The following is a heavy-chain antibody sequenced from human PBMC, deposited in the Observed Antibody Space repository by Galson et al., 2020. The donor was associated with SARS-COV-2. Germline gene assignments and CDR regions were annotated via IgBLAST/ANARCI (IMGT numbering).Heavy chain of an antibody. J-gene: IGHJ6*02. CDR3: ARATKGSYYYGMDV. Sequence: GGSLRLSCAASGFTFSSYAMHWVRQAPGKGLEWVAVISYDGSNKYYADSVKGRFTISRDNSKNTLYLQMNSLRAEDTAVYYCARATKGSYYYGMDVWCQVTTVTVS. CDR2: ISYDGSNK. CDR1: GFTFSSYA. D-gene: IGHD3-10*01. V-gene: IGHV3-30*04.